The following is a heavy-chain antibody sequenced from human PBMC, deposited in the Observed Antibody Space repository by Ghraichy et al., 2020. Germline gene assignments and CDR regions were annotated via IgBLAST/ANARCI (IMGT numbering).Heavy chain of an antibody. CDR1: GFSLSSSGVG. CDR2: IYWNDNK. V-gene: IGHV2-5*01. CDR3: AHSRTWNDAFYY. Sequence: SGPTLVKPTQTLTLTCTFSGFSLSSSGVGVGWIRQPPGKALEWLGLIYWNDNKRYSPSLRSRLTITKDTYKKEVVLTMTNMDPVDTATYYCAHSRTWNDAFYYCGQGTLLTVCS. J-gene: IGHJ4*02. D-gene: IGHD1-1*01.